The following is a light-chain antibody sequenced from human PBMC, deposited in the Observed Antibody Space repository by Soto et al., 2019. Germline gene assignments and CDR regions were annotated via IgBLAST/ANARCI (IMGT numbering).Light chain of an antibody. CDR3: QQYNNWPRT. J-gene: IGKJ1*01. CDR2: GAS. Sequence: EIVMTQSPATLSVSPGERATLSCRASQSVSSNLAWYQQKPGQADRLLIYGASTRATGIPARFSGSGSGTEFTITISSLQSEDFEVYYCQQYNNWPRTFGQGTKVDI. CDR1: QSVSSN. V-gene: IGKV3-15*01.